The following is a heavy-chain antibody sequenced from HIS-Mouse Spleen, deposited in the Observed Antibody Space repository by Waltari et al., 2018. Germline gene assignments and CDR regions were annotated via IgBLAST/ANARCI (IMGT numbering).Heavy chain of an antibody. Sequence: QVQLQQWGAGLLKPSETLSLTCAVYGGSFSGYYWSWIRQPPGKGLEWIGEINHSGSTNYNPALKSRVTISVDTSKNQFSLKLSSVTAADTAVYYCARGRESLNLGPFDYWGQGTLVTVSS. CDR2: INHSGST. V-gene: IGHV4-34*01. CDR3: ARGRESLNLGPFDY. J-gene: IGHJ4*02. CDR1: GGSFSGYY.